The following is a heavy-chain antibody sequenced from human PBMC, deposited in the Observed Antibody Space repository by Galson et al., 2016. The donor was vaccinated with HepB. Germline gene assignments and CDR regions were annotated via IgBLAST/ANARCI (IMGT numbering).Heavy chain of an antibody. Sequence: SLRLSCAASGFMFSGSAMHWVRQASGKGLEWVGRIRSKANSYATVYAASVKGRFTISRDDSKNTAYLQMNSLKTEDTAVYYCTSSAYSDYIYYSGMDVWGQGTTVTVSS. CDR3: TSSAYSDYIYYSGMDV. D-gene: IGHD3-16*01. CDR2: IRSKANSYAT. V-gene: IGHV3-73*01. J-gene: IGHJ6*02. CDR1: GFMFSGSA.